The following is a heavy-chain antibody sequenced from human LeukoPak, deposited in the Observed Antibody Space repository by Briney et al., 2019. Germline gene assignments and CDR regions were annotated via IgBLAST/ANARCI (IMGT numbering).Heavy chain of an antibody. Sequence: PGGSLRLSCAASGFTFSSYAMSWVRQAPGKGLEWVSAISGSGGSTYYADSVKGRFTIPRDNSKNTLYLQMNSLRAEDTAVYYCAKGDYYDSSGYYWGQGTLVTVSS. V-gene: IGHV3-23*01. CDR2: ISGSGGST. J-gene: IGHJ4*02. D-gene: IGHD3-22*01. CDR1: GFTFSSYA. CDR3: AKGDYYDSSGYY.